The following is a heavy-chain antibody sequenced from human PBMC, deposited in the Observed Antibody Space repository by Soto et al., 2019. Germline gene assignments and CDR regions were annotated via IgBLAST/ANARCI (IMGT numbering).Heavy chain of an antibody. Sequence: EVQLVESGGGLVQPGESLRLSCAASEFTFSSFNMHWVRQAPGKGLEWVSYISASSTTLYYGDSVKGRFTISRDNAKNSLYLQMNSLRDEDTAVYYCARIYRRDGNKYADYWGQGTLVTVSS. CDR3: ARIYRRDGNKYADY. J-gene: IGHJ4*02. CDR1: EFTFSSFN. CDR2: ISASSTTL. V-gene: IGHV3-48*02. D-gene: IGHD3-16*02.